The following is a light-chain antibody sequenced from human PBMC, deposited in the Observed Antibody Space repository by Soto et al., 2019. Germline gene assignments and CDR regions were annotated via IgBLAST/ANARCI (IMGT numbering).Light chain of an antibody. V-gene: IGKV3-15*01. Sequence: EIVMTQSPATLAVSPGDTATLSCRASQSLGGNLAWYQQKPCQGPRLLIFRASSRATGVPARFSASGSGTEFTLTISGLQSDDFATYYCQQYNSYSFGQGTKVDIK. CDR2: RAS. CDR1: QSLGGN. J-gene: IGKJ1*01. CDR3: QQYNSYS.